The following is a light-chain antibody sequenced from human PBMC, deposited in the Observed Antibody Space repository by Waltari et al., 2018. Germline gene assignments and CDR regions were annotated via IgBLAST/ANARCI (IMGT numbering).Light chain of an antibody. CDR2: ATS. CDR1: QSISTY. J-gene: IGKJ4*01. Sequence: DIQMTQSPSSLSASVGDRLSISCRASQSISTYLNWYQQKPGKAPALLIYATSNLQSGVPSRVSGSGSGTDFTLTISSLQPEDFATYYCQQSYSTPLTFGGGTKVEMK. CDR3: QQSYSTPLT. V-gene: IGKV1-39*01.